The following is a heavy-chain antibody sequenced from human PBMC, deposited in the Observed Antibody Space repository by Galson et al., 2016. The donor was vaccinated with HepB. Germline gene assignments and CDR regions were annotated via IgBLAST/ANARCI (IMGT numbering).Heavy chain of an antibody. CDR3: AREMTGSYFD. Sequence: SLRLSCAASGFTFNAHWMNWVRQAPGKGLEWVANIRGDGIVSYYAESVRGRFTISRDNAKNPLYLQMNGPRVDETAVHYCAREMTGSYFDWGQGTLVTVSS. CDR1: GFTFNAHW. CDR2: IRGDGIVS. D-gene: IGHD3-10*01. J-gene: IGHJ4*02. V-gene: IGHV3-7*01.